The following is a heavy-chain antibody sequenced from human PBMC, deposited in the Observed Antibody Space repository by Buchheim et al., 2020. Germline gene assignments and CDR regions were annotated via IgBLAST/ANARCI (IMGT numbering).Heavy chain of an antibody. Sequence: QLQLQESGPGLVKPSETLSLTCSVSDGSISRSSHYWGWIRQPPGKGLEWIGTIYYSGSTYYNTSLQSRVTISVDTSKSQFSLRLTSMTAADTAIYYCARGYCGGGTCYFYSGWFDSWGQGTL. CDR1: DGSISRSSHY. D-gene: IGHD2-15*01. CDR2: IYYSGST. V-gene: IGHV4-39*01. CDR3: ARGYCGGGTCYFYSGWFDS. J-gene: IGHJ5*01.